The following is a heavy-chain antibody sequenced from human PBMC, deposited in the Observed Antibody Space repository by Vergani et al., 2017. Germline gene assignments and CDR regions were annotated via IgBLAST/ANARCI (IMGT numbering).Heavy chain of an antibody. CDR1: GGSISSNNC. Sequence: QVQLQESGPGLVKPPGTLSLTCAVSGGSISSNNCWTWVRQPPGKGLEWIGEICHTEDTKYSPSLKSRVTVSVDKSKNQFSLKLSSVTAADTAVYYCANSYSSGWYMVTWGQGTMVTVSS. J-gene: IGHJ3*01. V-gene: IGHV4-4*03. CDR3: ANSYSSGWYMVT. CDR2: ICHTEDT. D-gene: IGHD6-19*01.